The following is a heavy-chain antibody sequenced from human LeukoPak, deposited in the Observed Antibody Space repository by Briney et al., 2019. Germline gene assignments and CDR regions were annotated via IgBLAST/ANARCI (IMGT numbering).Heavy chain of an antibody. Sequence: PETLSLTCTVSGGSISRYYWSWVPQPPGKGLEWIGYIYYIGSTNYNPSLKSRVTIAIDTSKNQFSLELSSVTSADTAVYYCARAYGSGSYYVFDYWGQGTLVTVSS. J-gene: IGHJ4*02. D-gene: IGHD3-10*01. CDR2: IYYIGST. CDR1: GGSISRYY. V-gene: IGHV4-59*01. CDR3: ARAYGSGSYYVFDY.